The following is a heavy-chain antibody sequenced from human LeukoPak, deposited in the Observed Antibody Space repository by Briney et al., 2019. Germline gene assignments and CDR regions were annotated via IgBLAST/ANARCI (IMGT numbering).Heavy chain of an antibody. V-gene: IGHV1-18*01. Sequence: ASVKVSCKASGYTFTSYGISWVRQAPGQGLEWMGWISAYNGNTNYAQKLQGRVTMTTDTSTSTAYMELRSLRSDDTAVYYCARRDCDSSGYYYSLVYWGQGTLVTVSS. J-gene: IGHJ4*02. CDR1: GYTFTSYG. D-gene: IGHD3-22*01. CDR2: ISAYNGNT. CDR3: ARRDCDSSGYYYSLVY.